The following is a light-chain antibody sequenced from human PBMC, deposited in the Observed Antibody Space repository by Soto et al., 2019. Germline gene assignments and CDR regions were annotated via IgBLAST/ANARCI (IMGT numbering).Light chain of an antibody. CDR3: QQHYTWPPWT. J-gene: IGKJ1*01. CDR2: GAS. V-gene: IGKV3-15*01. Sequence: EIVMTQSPATLSVSPGERATLSCRASQSVSSNLAWYQQRPGQAPRLLIYGASTRATGIPARFSGSGSGTEFTLTNSSLQSEDFAVYYCQQHYTWPPWTFGQGTNVEIK. CDR1: QSVSSN.